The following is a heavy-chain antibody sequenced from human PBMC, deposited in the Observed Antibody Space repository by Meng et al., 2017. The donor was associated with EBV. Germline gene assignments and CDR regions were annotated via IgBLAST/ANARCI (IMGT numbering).Heavy chain of an antibody. V-gene: IGHV4-30-4*01. D-gene: IGHD4-17*01. CDR3: ARADDGDYYFDY. CDR2: TYYSWST. Sequence: PGLAETSPTLSLTCAVSGVAISSGGFFWVWIRRPPGKGLECIGYTYYSWSTRNNPSLKRRVTISVDTSKNQFSLKLRSVTAADTAVYYCARADDGDYYFDYWGQGTLVTVSS. CDR1: GVAISSGGFF. J-gene: IGHJ4*02.